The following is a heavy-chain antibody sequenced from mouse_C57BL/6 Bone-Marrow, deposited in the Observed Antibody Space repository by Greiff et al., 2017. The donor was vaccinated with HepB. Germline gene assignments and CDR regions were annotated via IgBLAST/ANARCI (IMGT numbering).Heavy chain of an antibody. CDR2: IYPGDGDT. D-gene: IGHD2-5*01. J-gene: IGHJ4*01. CDR3: ARLGYYSNYAMDY. V-gene: IGHV1-80*01. CDR1: GYAFSSYW. Sequence: VKLVESGAELVKPGASVKISCKASGYAFSSYWMNWVKQRPGKGLEWIGQIYPGDGDTNYNGKFKGKATLTADKSSSTAYMQLSSLTSEDSAVYFCARLGYYSNYAMDYWGQGTSVTVSS.